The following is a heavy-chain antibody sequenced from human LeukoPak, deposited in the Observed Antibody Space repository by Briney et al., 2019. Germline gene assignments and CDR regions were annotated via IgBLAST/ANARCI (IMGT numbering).Heavy chain of an antibody. D-gene: IGHD6-13*01. CDR3: ARDIAAAGLDY. V-gene: IGHV4-30-2*01. J-gene: IGHJ4*02. CDR1: GGSISSGGYY. Sequence: PSQTLSLTCTVSGGSISSGGYYWSWIRQPPGKGLEWIGYIYHSGSTYYNPSLKSRVTISVDRSKNQFSLKLSSVTAADTAVYYCARDIAAAGLDYWGQGTLVTVSS. CDR2: IYHSGST.